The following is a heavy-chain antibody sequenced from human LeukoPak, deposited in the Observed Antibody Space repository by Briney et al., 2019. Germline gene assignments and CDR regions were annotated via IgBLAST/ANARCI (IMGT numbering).Heavy chain of an antibody. V-gene: IGHV3-15*01. D-gene: IGHD2-2*01. Sequence: GGSLRLSCAASGFTFTNAWMSWVRQAPGKGLEWVGRIKSKTDGGTTDYAAPVKGRFTISRDDSKNTVYLQMNSLKTEDTAVYYCTTESGIYCSSLSCYEAPRAFDIWGQGTMVTVSS. CDR2: IKSKTDGGTT. CDR3: TTESGIYCSSLSCYEAPRAFDI. J-gene: IGHJ3*02. CDR1: GFTFTNAW.